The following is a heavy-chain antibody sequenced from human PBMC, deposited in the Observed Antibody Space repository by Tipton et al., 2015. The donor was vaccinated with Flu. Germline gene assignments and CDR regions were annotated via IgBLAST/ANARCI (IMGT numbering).Heavy chain of an antibody. Sequence: LRLSCTVSGGSISSNYWSWIRQPPGQGLEWIGYISYSGTTNYNPSLKSRLSMSVDASKSQFSLKLGSVTAADTAVYYCARGVYNGGSTPLDYWGQGALVTVSP. CDR1: GGSISSNY. D-gene: IGHD6-19*01. CDR2: ISYSGTT. J-gene: IGHJ4*02. CDR3: ARGVYNGGSTPLDY. V-gene: IGHV4-59*01.